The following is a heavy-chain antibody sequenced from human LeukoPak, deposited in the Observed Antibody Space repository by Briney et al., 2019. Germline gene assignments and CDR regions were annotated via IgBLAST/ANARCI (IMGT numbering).Heavy chain of an antibody. J-gene: IGHJ5*02. CDR3: ARGPPFDP. CDR2: MNPSRGKT. V-gene: IGHV1-8*01. Sequence: GASVKVSCKASGYTFIDYDIHWVRQAIGQGLEWMGRMNPSRGKTDYAQNFQGRVTMTWNTSVTSAYMELSSLTSEDTAVYYCARGPPFDPWGQGTLVTVSS. CDR1: GYTFIDYD.